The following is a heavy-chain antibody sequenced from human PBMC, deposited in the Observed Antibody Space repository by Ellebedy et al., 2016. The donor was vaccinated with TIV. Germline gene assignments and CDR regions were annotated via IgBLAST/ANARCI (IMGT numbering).Heavy chain of an antibody. V-gene: IGHV3-21*01. J-gene: IGHJ4*02. CDR3: ARDGSRYCTSNSCYFDS. Sequence: GESLKISCAASGFTFSTYSMNWVRQAPGKGLEWVSTINYNSNNILYADSVKGRFTISRDKTKNSLFLRMNRLRAEDSAVYYCARDGSRYCTSNSCYFDSWGQGALVTVSS. CDR2: INYNSNNI. D-gene: IGHD2-2*01. CDR1: GFTFSTYS.